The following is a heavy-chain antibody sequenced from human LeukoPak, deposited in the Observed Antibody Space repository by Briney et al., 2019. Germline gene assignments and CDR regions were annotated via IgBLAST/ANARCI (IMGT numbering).Heavy chain of an antibody. CDR3: ARDATMIRGVIDY. Sequence: GGSLRLSCAASGFTFSSYWTHWVRQAPGKGLVWVSRINSDGSSTSYADSVKGRFTISRDNAKNTLYLQMNSLRAEDTAVYYCARDATMIRGVIDYWGQGTLVTVSS. J-gene: IGHJ4*02. CDR1: GFTFSSYW. V-gene: IGHV3-74*01. D-gene: IGHD3-10*01. CDR2: INSDGSST.